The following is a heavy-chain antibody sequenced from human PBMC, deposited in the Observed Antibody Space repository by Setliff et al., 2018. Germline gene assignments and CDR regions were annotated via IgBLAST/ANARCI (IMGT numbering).Heavy chain of an antibody. CDR3: RYWSGYYNNDY. Sequence: SETLSLTCTVYGGSFTNYYWGWIRQSPGKGLEWIGEINHSGSTNYNPSLKSRLTISVDASTNQFSLKLYSVTAADTAVYYCRYWSGYYNNDYWGQGTQVTVSS. J-gene: IGHJ4*02. CDR2: INHSGST. V-gene: IGHV4-34*01. CDR1: GGSFTNYY. D-gene: IGHD3-3*01.